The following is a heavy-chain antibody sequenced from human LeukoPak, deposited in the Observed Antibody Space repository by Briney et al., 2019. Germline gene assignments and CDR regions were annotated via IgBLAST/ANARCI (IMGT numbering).Heavy chain of an antibody. CDR1: GFTFSSHE. CDR2: ITSSGTT. CDR3: ARSATDSSSVDY. J-gene: IGHJ4*02. V-gene: IGHV3-48*03. D-gene: IGHD6-6*01. Sequence: GGSLRLSCAASGFTFSSHEMNWVRQAPGKGLEWVSYITSSGTTKYGDSVKGRFTISRDNAKNSLYLQMNSLRAEDTAVYYCARSATDSSSVDYWGPGTLVTVSS.